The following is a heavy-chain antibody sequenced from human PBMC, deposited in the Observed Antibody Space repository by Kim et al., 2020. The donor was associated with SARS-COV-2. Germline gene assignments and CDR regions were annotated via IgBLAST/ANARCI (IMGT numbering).Heavy chain of an antibody. J-gene: IGHJ4*02. CDR3: ARGGYSNFDF. D-gene: IGHD2-21*01. CDR2: K. Sequence: KSYWESMKGRFTISRDNAKNALYLRMNSLRVEDTAVYYCARGGYSNFDFWGQGTLVTVSS. V-gene: IGHV3-7*01.